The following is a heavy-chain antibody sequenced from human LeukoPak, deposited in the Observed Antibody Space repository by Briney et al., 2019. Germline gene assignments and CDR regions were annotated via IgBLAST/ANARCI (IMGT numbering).Heavy chain of an antibody. CDR2: IKSDGRST. CDR1: GFTFSNYW. Sequence: GGSLRLSCAASGFTFSNYWTHWVRQAPGKGLVWVSRIKSDGRSTSYADSVKGRFTISRDNAKNTLYLQMNSLRAEDTAVYYCARVSYSSIWWIDYWGQGALVTVSS. V-gene: IGHV3-74*01. CDR3: ARVSYSSIWWIDY. J-gene: IGHJ4*02. D-gene: IGHD6-13*01.